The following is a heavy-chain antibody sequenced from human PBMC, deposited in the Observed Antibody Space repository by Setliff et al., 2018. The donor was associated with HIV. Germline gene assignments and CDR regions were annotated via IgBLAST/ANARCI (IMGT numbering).Heavy chain of an antibody. D-gene: IGHD2-8*01. V-gene: IGHV4-61*05. CDR2: IYHSGST. Sequence: SETLSLTCTVSGGSIDSFSYYWGWIRQTQGKELEWIGNIYHSGSTNYNPSLKSRVAISVDRSKNQISLNLSSVTAADTAVYYCARGPSRLMVYGVPRGAFDIWGQGQRSPSPQ. CDR1: GGSIDSFSYY. J-gene: IGHJ3*02. CDR3: ARGPSRLMVYGVPRGAFDI.